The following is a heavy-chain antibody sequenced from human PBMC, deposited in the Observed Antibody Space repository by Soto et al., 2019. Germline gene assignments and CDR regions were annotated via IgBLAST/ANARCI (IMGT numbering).Heavy chain of an antibody. CDR1: GGSISSGGYS. CDR2: IYHSGST. Sequence: SETLSLTCAVSGGSISSGGYSWSWIRQPPGKGLEWIGYIYHSGSTYYNPSLKSRVTISVDRSKNQFSLKLSSVTAADTAVYYCARVSPYDILTGYYFDYWGQGTLVTSPQ. CDR3: ARVSPYDILTGYYFDY. D-gene: IGHD3-9*01. V-gene: IGHV4-30-2*01. J-gene: IGHJ4*02.